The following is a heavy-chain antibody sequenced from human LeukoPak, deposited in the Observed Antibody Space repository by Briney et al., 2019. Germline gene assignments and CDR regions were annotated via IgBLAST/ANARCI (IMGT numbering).Heavy chain of an antibody. CDR2: IYYSGST. V-gene: IGHV4-61*05. J-gene: IGHJ4*02. Sequence: PSETLSLTCTVSGASISSSSYYWGWIRQPPGKGLEWIGYIYYSGSTNYNPSLKSRVSLSVDTSKNQISLKLSSVTAADTAAYYCARRSRYSSGWLAQWGQGTLVTVSS. CDR3: ARRSRYSSGWLAQ. CDR1: GASISSSSYY. D-gene: IGHD6-19*01.